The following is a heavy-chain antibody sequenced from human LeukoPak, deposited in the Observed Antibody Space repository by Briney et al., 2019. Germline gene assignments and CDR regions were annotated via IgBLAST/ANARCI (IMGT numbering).Heavy chain of an antibody. CDR1: GGTFSSYA. CDR2: ISVYLGNT. V-gene: IGHV1-18*01. D-gene: IGHD6-6*01. CDR3: ARGFSSSSRWLGRVFDC. Sequence: ASVKVSCKASGGTFSSYAISWVRQAPGQGLEWMGWISVYLGNTDYARKFQGRVTMTTDTSTSTAYMELRSLSFDDTAVYYCARGFSSSSRWLGRVFDCWGQGTLVTVSS. J-gene: IGHJ4*02.